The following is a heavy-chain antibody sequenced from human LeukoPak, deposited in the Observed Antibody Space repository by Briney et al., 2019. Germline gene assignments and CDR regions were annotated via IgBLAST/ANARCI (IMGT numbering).Heavy chain of an antibody. Sequence: PGGSLRLSCAASGITFYTYAMSWVRQAPGKGLEWVSYISSTSSVIYYADSVKGRFTISRDNAKSSLYLQMNSLRAEDTAVYYCARNLPAADYWGQGTLVTVSS. D-gene: IGHD2-2*01. CDR1: GITFYTYA. CDR2: ISSTSSVI. J-gene: IGHJ4*02. V-gene: IGHV3-48*04. CDR3: ARNLPAADY.